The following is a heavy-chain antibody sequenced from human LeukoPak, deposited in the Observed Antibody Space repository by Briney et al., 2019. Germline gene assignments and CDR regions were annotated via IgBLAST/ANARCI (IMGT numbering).Heavy chain of an antibody. CDR3: ARGLWGDY. CDR1: GFTVSNSY. J-gene: IGHJ4*02. CDR2: FYSGGTT. Sequence: QPGGSLRLSCAASGFTVSNSYMSWVRQAPGKGLEWVSVFYSGGTTYYADSVKGRFTISRDSSKNTLYLQMNSLRAEDTAVYYCARGLWGDYWGQGTLVTASS. D-gene: IGHD7-27*01. V-gene: IGHV3-53*01.